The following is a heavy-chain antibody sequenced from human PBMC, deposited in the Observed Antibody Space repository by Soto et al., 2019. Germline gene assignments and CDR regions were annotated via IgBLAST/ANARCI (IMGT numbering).Heavy chain of an antibody. CDR3: ARAGGYSYGFYYYGMDV. CDR1: GGSFSGYY. Sequence: SETLSLTCAVYGGSFSGYYWSWIRQPPGKGLEWIGEINHSGSTNYNPSLKSRVTISVDTSKNQFSLKLSSVTAADTAVYYCARAGGYSYGFYYYGMDVWGQGTAVTVSS. D-gene: IGHD5-18*01. J-gene: IGHJ6*02. CDR2: INHSGST. V-gene: IGHV4-34*01.